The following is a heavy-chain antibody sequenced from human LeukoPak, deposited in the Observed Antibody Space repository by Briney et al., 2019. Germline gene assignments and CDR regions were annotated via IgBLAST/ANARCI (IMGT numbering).Heavy chain of an antibody. D-gene: IGHD4-17*01. CDR3: ARVGGYGDYNDY. CDR2: MNPNSGNT. V-gene: IGHV1-8*03. Sequence: ASVKVSCKASGYTFTSYDINWVRQATGQGLEWMGWMNPNSGNTGYAQKFQGRVTITRNTSISTAYMELSSLRSEDTAVYYCARVGGYGDYNDYWGQGTLVTVSS. CDR1: GYTFTSYD. J-gene: IGHJ4*02.